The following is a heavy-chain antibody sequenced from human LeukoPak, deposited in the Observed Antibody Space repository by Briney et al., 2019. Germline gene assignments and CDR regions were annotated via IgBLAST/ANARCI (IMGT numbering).Heavy chain of an antibody. CDR1: GGSISSYY. CDR3: ARTSGTSYQPHDY. J-gene: IGHJ4*02. V-gene: IGHV4-59*01. D-gene: IGHD3-10*01. Sequence: PSETLSLTCTVSGGSISSYYWSWLRQPPGKGLEWIGYIYYSGSTYYNPSLKSRVTISVDTSKNQFSLKLTSVTAADTAVYFCARTSGTSYQPHDYWGQGTLVTVSS. CDR2: IYYSGST.